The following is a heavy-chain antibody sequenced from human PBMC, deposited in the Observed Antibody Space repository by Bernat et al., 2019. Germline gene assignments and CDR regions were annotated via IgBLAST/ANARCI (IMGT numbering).Heavy chain of an antibody. CDR2: ISYDGSNK. D-gene: IGHD5-18*01. CDR1: GFTFSSYA. CDR3: AREPGGSGSYGLTDYYYYGMDV. Sequence: QVQLVESGGGVVQPGRSLRLSCVASGFTFSSYAMHWVRQAPGKGLEWVAVISYDGSNKYYADSVKGRFTISRDNSKNTLYLQMNSLRAEDTAVYYCAREPGGSGSYGLTDYYYYGMDVWGQGTTVTVSS. V-gene: IGHV3-30-3*01. J-gene: IGHJ6*02.